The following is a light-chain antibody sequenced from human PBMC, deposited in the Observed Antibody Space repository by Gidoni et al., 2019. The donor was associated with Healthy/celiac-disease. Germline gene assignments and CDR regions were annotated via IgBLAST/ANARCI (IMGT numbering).Light chain of an antibody. CDR1: QSVSSN. CDR3: QQYNNWPPNRT. Sequence: DIVMTQSPATLSVSPGERATLSCRASQSVSSNLAWYQQKPGQAPRLLIYGASTRDTGIPARFSGSGSGTEFTLTISSLQSEDFAVYYCQQYNNWPPNRTFGQGTKVEIK. CDR2: GAS. J-gene: IGKJ1*01. V-gene: IGKV3-15*01.